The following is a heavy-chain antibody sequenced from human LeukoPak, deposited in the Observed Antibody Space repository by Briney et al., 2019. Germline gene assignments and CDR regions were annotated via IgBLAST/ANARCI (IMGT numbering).Heavy chain of an antibody. D-gene: IGHD1-26*01. Sequence: PGGSLRLSCAATGFTLSGHSMNWVRQAPGKGLDWVSSISPTSAYIYYQDSVKGRFTISRDDAKNSLYLEMDSLRAEDTAVYYCARYQIRVGARTPFDYWGQGTLVTVSS. J-gene: IGHJ4*02. CDR1: GFTLSGHS. V-gene: IGHV3-21*01. CDR2: ISPTSAYI. CDR3: ARYQIRVGARTPFDY.